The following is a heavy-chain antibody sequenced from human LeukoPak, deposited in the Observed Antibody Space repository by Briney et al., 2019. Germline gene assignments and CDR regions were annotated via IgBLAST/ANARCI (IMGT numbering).Heavy chain of an antibody. J-gene: IGHJ4*02. Sequence: GRSLRLSCAASGFTFDDYAMHWVRQAPGKGLEWVSGISWNSGSIGYADSVKGRFTISRDNAKNSLYPQMNSLRAEDTALYYCAKDVNSCGYYFDYWGQGTLVTVSS. CDR3: AKDVNSCGYYFDY. CDR1: GFTFDDYA. CDR2: ISWNSGSI. V-gene: IGHV3-9*01. D-gene: IGHD5-18*01.